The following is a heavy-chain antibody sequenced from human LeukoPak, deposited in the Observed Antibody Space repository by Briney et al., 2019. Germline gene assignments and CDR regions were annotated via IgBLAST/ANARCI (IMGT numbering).Heavy chain of an antibody. V-gene: IGHV3-7*01. D-gene: IGHD2-2*01. CDR2: IKEDGNEK. Sequence: QSGGSLRLSCAVSGLTFSNYWMSWVRQAPGKGLEWVANIKEDGNEKYYVDSVKGRFTISRDNAKKSLYLQMNSLRAEDTAVYYCARDRSRFYYWGQGTPVTVSS. CDR1: GLTFSNYW. CDR3: ARDRSRFYY. J-gene: IGHJ4*02.